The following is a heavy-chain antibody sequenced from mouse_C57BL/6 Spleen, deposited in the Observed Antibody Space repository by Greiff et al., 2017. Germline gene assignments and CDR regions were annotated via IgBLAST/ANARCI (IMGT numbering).Heavy chain of an antibody. J-gene: IGHJ1*03. CDR3: ARAPTVVAHWYFDV. CDR1: GYSITSGYY. V-gene: IGHV3-6*01. CDR2: ISYDGSN. Sequence: EVKLQESGPGLVKPSQSLSLTCSVTGYSITSGYYWNWIRQFPGNKLEWMGYISYDGSNNYNPSLKNRISITRDTSKNQFFLKLNSVTTEDTATYYCARAPTVVAHWYFDVWGTGTTVTVSS. D-gene: IGHD1-1*01.